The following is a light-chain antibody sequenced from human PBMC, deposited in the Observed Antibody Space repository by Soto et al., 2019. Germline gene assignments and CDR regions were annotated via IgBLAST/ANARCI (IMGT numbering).Light chain of an antibody. CDR2: AAS. CDR3: QQSYSTPIT. J-gene: IGKJ5*01. CDR1: QSISNY. V-gene: IGKV1-39*01. Sequence: DIQMTQSPSSRSASVGDRVTITCRASQSISNYLNGKAPKLMIYAASSLQSGVPSRFSGSGSGTDFTLTISSLQPEDFATYYCQQSYSTPITLGQGTRLEIK.